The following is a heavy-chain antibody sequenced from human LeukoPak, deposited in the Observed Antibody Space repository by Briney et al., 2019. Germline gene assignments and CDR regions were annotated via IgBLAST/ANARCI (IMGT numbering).Heavy chain of an antibody. D-gene: IGHD1-26*01. CDR2: INPNSGGT. CDR3: AREEGAVGDWFDP. Sequence: GASVKVSCKASGYTFTGYYMHWVRQAPGQGLEWVGRINPNSGGTNYAQKFQGRVTMTRDTSISTAYMELSRLRSDDTAVYYCAREEGAVGDWFDPWGQGTLVTVSS. CDR1: GYTFTGYY. J-gene: IGHJ5*02. V-gene: IGHV1-2*06.